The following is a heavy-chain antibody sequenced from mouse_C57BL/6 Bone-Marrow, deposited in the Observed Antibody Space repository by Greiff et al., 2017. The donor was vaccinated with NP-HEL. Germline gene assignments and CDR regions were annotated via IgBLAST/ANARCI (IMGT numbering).Heavy chain of an antibody. Sequence: QVQLQQSGAELMKPGASVKLSCKATGYTFTGYWIEWVKQRPGHGLEWIGEILPGSGSTNYNEKFKGKATFTADTSSNTAYMQLSSLTTEDSASYYCARQGIYYDYPAWFAYWGQGTLVTVSA. CDR2: ILPGSGST. CDR1: GYTFTGYW. J-gene: IGHJ3*01. D-gene: IGHD2-4*01. V-gene: IGHV1-9*01. CDR3: ARQGIYYDYPAWFAY.